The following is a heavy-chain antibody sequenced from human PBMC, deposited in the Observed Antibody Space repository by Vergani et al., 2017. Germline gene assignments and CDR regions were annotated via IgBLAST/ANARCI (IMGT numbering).Heavy chain of an antibody. D-gene: IGHD3-22*01. CDR2: IYSGGST. Sequence: EVQLVESGGGLIQPGGSLRLSCAASGFTVSSNYMSWVRQAPGKGLEWVSVIYSGGSTYYADSVKGRFTISRDNSKNTLYLQMNSRRAEDTAVYYCARGGDYYDSIGYSQPFDYWGQGTLVTVSS. CDR3: ARGGDYYDSIGYSQPFDY. CDR1: GFTVSSNY. V-gene: IGHV3-53*01. J-gene: IGHJ4*02.